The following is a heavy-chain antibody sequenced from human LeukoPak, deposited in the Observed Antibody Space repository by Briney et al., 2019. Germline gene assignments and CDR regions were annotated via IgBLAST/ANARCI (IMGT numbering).Heavy chain of an antibody. CDR1: GFTFTNAW. CDR2: IKSETDGGTT. J-gene: IGHJ4*02. D-gene: IGHD1-26*01. V-gene: IGHV3-15*01. Sequence: GGSLRLSCAASGFTFTNAWMSWVRQAPGKGLGWVSRIKSETDGGTTDYAAPVKGRFTISRDDSKNTLYLQMNSLKTEDSAVYYCTRDGSGTGFDHWGQGTLVTVSS. CDR3: TRDGSGTGFDH.